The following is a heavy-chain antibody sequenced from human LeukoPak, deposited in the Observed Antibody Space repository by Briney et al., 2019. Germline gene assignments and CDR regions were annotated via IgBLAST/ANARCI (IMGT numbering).Heavy chain of an antibody. CDR1: GGTFSSYA. V-gene: IGHV1-69*13. J-gene: IGHJ5*02. CDR2: IIPIFGTA. CDR3: ARESAYYDFWSGPT. Sequence: VASVKVSCKASGGTFSSYAISWVRQAPGQGLEWMGGIIPIFGTANYAQKFQGRVTITADESTSTAYMELSSLRSEDTAVYYCARESAYYDFWSGPTWGQGTLVTVSS. D-gene: IGHD3-3*01.